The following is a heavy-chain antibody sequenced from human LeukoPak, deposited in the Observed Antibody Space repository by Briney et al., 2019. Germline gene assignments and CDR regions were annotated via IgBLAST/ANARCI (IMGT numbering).Heavy chain of an antibody. V-gene: IGHV3-48*03. CDR2: ISSSGSTI. Sequence: GGSLRLSCAASGFTFSSYEMNWVRQAPGKGLEWVSYISSSGSTIYYADSVKGRFTISRDNAKNSLYLQMNSLRAEDTAVYYCARESGFRGDAFDIWGQGTMVIVSS. CDR3: ARESGFRGDAFDI. J-gene: IGHJ3*02. CDR1: GFTFSSYE. D-gene: IGHD3-10*01.